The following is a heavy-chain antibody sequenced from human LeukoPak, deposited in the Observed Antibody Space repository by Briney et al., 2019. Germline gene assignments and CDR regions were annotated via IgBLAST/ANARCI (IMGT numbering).Heavy chain of an antibody. Sequence: GGSLRLSCAASGFTFDDYAMHWVRQAPGKGLEWVSGINWSSGNIGYADSVKGRFTISRDNAKNSLYLQMNSLRAEDTAVYYCASNRIWFGELLRAFDIWGQGTMVTVSS. CDR2: INWSSGNI. CDR3: ASNRIWFGELLRAFDI. CDR1: GFTFDDYA. D-gene: IGHD3-10*01. V-gene: IGHV3-9*01. J-gene: IGHJ3*02.